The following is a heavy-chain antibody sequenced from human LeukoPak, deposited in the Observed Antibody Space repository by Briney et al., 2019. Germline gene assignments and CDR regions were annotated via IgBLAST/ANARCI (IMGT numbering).Heavy chain of an antibody. CDR1: GGSISSYY. CDR3: ATARRDYYYDSSGYYWFDP. J-gene: IGHJ5*02. Sequence: SETLSLTCTVSGGSISSYYWSWIRQPPGKGLEWIGYIYYSGSTYYNPSLRSRVTISVDTSKNQFSLKLSSVTAEDTAVYYCATARRDYYYDSSGYYWFDPWGQGTLVTVSS. D-gene: IGHD3-22*01. CDR2: IYYSGST. V-gene: IGHV4-59*01.